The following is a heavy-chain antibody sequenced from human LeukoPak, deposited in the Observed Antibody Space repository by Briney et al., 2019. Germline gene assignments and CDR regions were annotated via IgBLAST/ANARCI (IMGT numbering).Heavy chain of an antibody. V-gene: IGHV4-59*11. CDR2: VHYSGST. CDR1: GGSITNHY. D-gene: IGHD3-3*01. Sequence: SETLSLTCTVSGGSITNHYWSWIRQPPGKGLEWIGCVHYSGSTDYNASLKSRVTISVVTSKTQFSLKLNSVTAADTAVYYCARDPGSYGYYIGWDRSFDPWGQGTLVTVSS. J-gene: IGHJ5*02. CDR3: ARDPGSYGYYIGWDRSFDP.